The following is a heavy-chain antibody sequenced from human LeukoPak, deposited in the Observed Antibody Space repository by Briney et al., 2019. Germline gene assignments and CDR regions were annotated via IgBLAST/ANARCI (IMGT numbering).Heavy chain of an antibody. V-gene: IGHV1-69*05. Sequence: RASVKVSCKASGGTFSSYAISWVRQAPGQGLEWMGGIIPIFGTANYAQKFQGRVTITTDESTSTAYMELSSLRSEDTAVYYCASYEGCSSTSGSLGPFDYWGQGTLVTVSS. J-gene: IGHJ4*02. CDR3: ASYEGCSSTSGSLGPFDY. CDR2: IIPIFGTA. CDR1: GGTFSSYA. D-gene: IGHD2-2*01.